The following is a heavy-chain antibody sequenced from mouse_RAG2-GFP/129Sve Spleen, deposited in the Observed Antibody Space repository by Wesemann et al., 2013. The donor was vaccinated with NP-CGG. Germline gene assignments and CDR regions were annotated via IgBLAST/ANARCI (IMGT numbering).Heavy chain of an antibody. CDR3: AREYYYGSSYPFDY. Sequence: VKQSHGRALSGLDIFSPYNGGTGYNQKFKSKATLTVDNSSSTAYMELRSLTSEDSAVYYCAREYYYGSSYPFDYWGQGTTLTVSS. J-gene: IGHJ2*01. CDR2: FSPYNGGT. V-gene: IGHV1S29*02. D-gene: IGHD1-1*01.